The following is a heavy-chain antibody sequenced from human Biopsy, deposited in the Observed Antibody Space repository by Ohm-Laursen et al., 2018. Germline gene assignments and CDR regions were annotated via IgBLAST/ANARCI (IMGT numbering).Heavy chain of an antibody. Sequence: SLRLSCAASGFTFTSYAMTWFRQPPGKGLEWVSTISGNSDIIYDTDSVKGRFTISRDNSKNTLYLQMNSLSADDTAVYYCALAAAQTVTHFDYWGQGTLVTVSS. CDR1: GFTFTSYA. CDR3: ALAAAQTVTHFDY. V-gene: IGHV3-23*01. CDR2: ISGNSDII. D-gene: IGHD4-17*01. J-gene: IGHJ4*02.